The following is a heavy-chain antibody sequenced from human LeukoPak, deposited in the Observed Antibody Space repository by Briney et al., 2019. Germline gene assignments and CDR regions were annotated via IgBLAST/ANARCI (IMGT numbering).Heavy chain of an antibody. V-gene: IGHV3-21*01. J-gene: IGHJ4*02. CDR2: ISSSSSYI. D-gene: IGHD5-18*01. Sequence: PGGSLRLSCAASGFTFSSYSMNWVRQAPGKGLEWVSSISSSSSYIYYADSVKGRFTISRDNAKNSLYLQMNSLRAEDTAVYYCPRRGTRGYSYGSFDYWGQGTLVTVSS. CDR3: PRRGTRGYSYGSFDY. CDR1: GFTFSSYS.